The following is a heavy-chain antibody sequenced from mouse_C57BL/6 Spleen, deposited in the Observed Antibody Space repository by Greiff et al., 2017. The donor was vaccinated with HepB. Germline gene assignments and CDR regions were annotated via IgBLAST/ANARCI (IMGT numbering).Heavy chain of an antibody. D-gene: IGHD1-1*01. CDR2: ISSGSSTI. CDR1: GFTFSDYG. J-gene: IGHJ1*03. CDR3: ARRDYYGSSYGYVDV. V-gene: IGHV5-17*01. Sequence: DVQLVESGGGLVKPGGSLKLSCAASGFTFSDYGMHWVRQAPEKGLEWVAYISSGSSTIYYADTVKGRFTISRDNAKNTLFLQMTSLRSEDTAMYYCARRDYYGSSYGYVDVWGTGTTVTVSS.